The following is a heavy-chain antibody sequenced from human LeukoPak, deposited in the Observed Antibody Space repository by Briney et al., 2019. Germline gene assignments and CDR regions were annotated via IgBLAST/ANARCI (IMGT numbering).Heavy chain of an antibody. CDR2: IYYSGST. V-gene: IGHV4-31*03. Sequence: SETLSLTCSVSGGSISSGGYYSSWIRQHPGKGLEWIGYIYYSGSTYYNPSLKSRITKSVDTSKNQFSLKLSSVTAADTAIYYCVRAPGRFYCSNTSCPPRYFDLWGRGTLVTVSS. CDR3: VRAPGRFYCSNTSCPPRYFDL. CDR1: GGSISSGGYY. J-gene: IGHJ2*01. D-gene: IGHD2-2*01.